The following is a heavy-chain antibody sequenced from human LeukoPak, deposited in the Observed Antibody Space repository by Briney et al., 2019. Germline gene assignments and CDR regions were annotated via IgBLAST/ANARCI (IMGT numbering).Heavy chain of an antibody. V-gene: IGHV4-34*01. CDR3: ARDYGSGRRYYYMDV. J-gene: IGHJ6*03. D-gene: IGHD3-10*01. CDR2: INHTGTT. Sequence: SETLSLTCTVYGGSFSTYYWNWIRQSPGRGLEWIGEINHTGTTNYNPSLKSRFTISVDTSKNQFSLKLSSVTAADTAVYYCARDYGSGRRYYYMDVWGKGTTVTVSS. CDR1: GGSFSTYY.